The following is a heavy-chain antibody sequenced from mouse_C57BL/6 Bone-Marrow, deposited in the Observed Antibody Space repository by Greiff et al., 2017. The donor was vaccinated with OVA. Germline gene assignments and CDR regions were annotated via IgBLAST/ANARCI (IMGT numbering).Heavy chain of an antibody. Sequence: QVQLQQPGAELVKPGASVKMSCKASGYTFTSYWITWVKQRPGQGLEWIGDIYPGSGSTNYNEKFKSKATLTVDTSSSTAYMQLSSLTSEDSAVYYCARSEGSGSSFAWFAYWGQGTLVTVSA. CDR3: ARSEGSGSSFAWFAY. D-gene: IGHD1-1*01. CDR2: IYPGSGST. CDR1: GYTFTSYW. J-gene: IGHJ3*01. V-gene: IGHV1-55*01.